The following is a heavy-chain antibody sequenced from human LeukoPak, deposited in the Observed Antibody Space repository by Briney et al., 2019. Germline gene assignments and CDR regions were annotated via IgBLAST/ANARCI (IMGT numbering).Heavy chain of an antibody. J-gene: IGHJ4*02. CDR2: ISYDGSNK. CDR3: AKGKRFATDYDFWSGSDY. V-gene: IGHV3-30-3*01. Sequence: GRSLRLSCAASGFTFSSYAMHWVRQAPGKGLEWVAVISYDGSNKYYADSVKGRFTISRDNSKNTLYLQMNSLRAEDTAIYYCAKGKRFATDYDFWSGSDYWGQGTLVTVSS. CDR1: GFTFSSYA. D-gene: IGHD3-3*01.